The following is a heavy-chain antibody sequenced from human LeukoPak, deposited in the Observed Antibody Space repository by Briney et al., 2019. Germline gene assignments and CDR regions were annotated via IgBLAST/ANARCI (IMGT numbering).Heavy chain of an antibody. Sequence: GGSLRLSCAASGFTFSSYAMSWVRQAPGKGLEWVSAISGSGGSTYYADSVKGRFTISRDNSKNTLYLQMNSLRAEDTAVYYCAKNSFVTAMVPYYSDYWGQGTLVTVSS. CDR2: ISGSGGST. D-gene: IGHD5-18*01. V-gene: IGHV3-23*01. CDR1: GFTFSSYA. CDR3: AKNSFVTAMVPYYSDY. J-gene: IGHJ4*02.